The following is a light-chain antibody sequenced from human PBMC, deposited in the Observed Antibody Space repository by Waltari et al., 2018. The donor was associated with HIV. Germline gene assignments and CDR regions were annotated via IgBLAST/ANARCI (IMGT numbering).Light chain of an antibody. J-gene: IGLJ3*02. Sequence: QSALTQPAYVSGSPGQSLTISCSGPPSAIDPFNYVSWSQQPPGNVPKLIFFEVYYRPAGVSDRFSASKSGNTASLTISDLQAEDEADYFCSSYSTRNFLMFGGGTKLTVL. CDR2: EVY. V-gene: IGLV2-14*03. CDR3: SSYSTRNFLM. CDR1: PSAIDPFNY.